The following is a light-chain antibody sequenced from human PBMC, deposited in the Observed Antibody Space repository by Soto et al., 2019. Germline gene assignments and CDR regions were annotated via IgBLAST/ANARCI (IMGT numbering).Light chain of an antibody. J-gene: IGLJ1*01. V-gene: IGLV2-23*02. CDR3: CSSGGSPTYV. CDR1: SSNVGSYKL. CDR2: EVN. Sequence: QSALTQPASVSGSPGQSITISCTGTSSNVGSYKLVSWYQQHPGKAPKLMIFEVNKRPSGVSNRFSGSKSGNTASLTISGLKVEDEAHYYCCSSGGSPTYVFGTVTKLTVL.